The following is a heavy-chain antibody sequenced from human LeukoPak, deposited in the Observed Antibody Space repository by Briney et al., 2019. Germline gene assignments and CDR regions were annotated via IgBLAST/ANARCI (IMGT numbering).Heavy chain of an antibody. Sequence: GGSLRLSCVGSGFSFRDACLSWVRQAPGKGLEWVGRIKSNHNGATTDYVAPVKDRFTISRDDSKNTLYLQMNSLKIEDTAMYYCAWDDKSVFDFWGQGTLVTVSS. J-gene: IGHJ4*02. V-gene: IGHV3-15*01. CDR3: AWDDKSVFDF. CDR2: IKSNHNGATT. CDR1: GFSFRDAC. D-gene: IGHD3-22*01.